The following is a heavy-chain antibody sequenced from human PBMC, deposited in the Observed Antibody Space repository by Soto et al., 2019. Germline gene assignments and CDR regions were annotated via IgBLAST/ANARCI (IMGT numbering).Heavy chain of an antibody. CDR2: ISGSGGST. D-gene: IGHD6-13*01. CDR1: GFTFSSYA. CDR3: AKVEAAAGTESYYYYYYGMDV. J-gene: IGHJ6*02. V-gene: IGHV3-23*01. Sequence: GGSLRLSCAASGFTFSSYAMSWVRQAPGKGLEWVSAISGSGGSTYYADSVKGRFTISRDNSKNTLYLQMNSLRAEDTAVYYCAKVEAAAGTESYYYYYYGMDVWGQGTTVTVSS.